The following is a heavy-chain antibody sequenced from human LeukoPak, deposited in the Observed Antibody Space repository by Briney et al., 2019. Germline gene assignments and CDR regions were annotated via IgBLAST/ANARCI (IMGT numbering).Heavy chain of an antibody. V-gene: IGHV4-39*01. J-gene: IGHJ4*02. CDR3: ARLVVSSWYHEVLLGRDY. D-gene: IGHD6-13*01. CDR2: FYYSGST. Sequence: SETLSLTCTVSGGSISSSSYYWGWIRQPPGKGLEWLGSFYYSGSTYYKPSLKSRVTISVDTSKNQFSLNLSSVTAADTAVYYCARLVVSSWYHEVLLGRDYWGQGTLVTVSS. CDR1: GGSISSSSYY.